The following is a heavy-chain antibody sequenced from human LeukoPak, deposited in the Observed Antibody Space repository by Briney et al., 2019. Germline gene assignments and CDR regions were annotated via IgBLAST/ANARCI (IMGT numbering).Heavy chain of an antibody. CDR2: IYTSGST. CDR1: GGSISSSSYY. D-gene: IGHD1-26*01. CDR3: ARTLRYSGSYYGG. V-gene: IGHV4-61*02. J-gene: IGHJ4*02. Sequence: SETLSLTCTVSGGSISSSSYYWGWIRQPAGKGLEWIGRIYTSGSTNYNPSLKSRVTMSVDTSKNQFSLKLSSVTAADTAVHYCARTLRYSGSYYGGWGQGTLVTVSS.